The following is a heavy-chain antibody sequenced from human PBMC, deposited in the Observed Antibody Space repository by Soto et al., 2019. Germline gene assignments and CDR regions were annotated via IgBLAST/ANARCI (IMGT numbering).Heavy chain of an antibody. CDR3: ARVWGGAFDI. CDR2: IYYSGST. Sequence: QVQLQESGPGLVKPSETLSLTCTVSGGSISSYYWSWIRQPPGKGLEWIGYIYYSGSTNYNPSLTSXVXISXDTSTNQFSLKLSSVTAADTAVYYCARVWGGAFDIWGQGTMVTVSS. J-gene: IGHJ3*02. V-gene: IGHV4-59*01. CDR1: GGSISSYY. D-gene: IGHD3-10*01.